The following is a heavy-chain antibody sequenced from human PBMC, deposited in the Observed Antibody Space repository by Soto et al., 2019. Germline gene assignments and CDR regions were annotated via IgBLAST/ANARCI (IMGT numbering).Heavy chain of an antibody. CDR3: ARARIVVVVAATHGYYYYGMDV. CDR1: GGTFSSYA. J-gene: IGHJ6*02. D-gene: IGHD2-15*01. CDR2: IIPIFGTA. V-gene: IGHV1-69*13. Sequence: ASVKVSCKASGGTFSSYAISWVRQAPGQGLEWMGGIIPIFGTANYAQKFQGRVTITADESTSTAYMELSSLRSEDTAVYYCARARIVVVVAATHGYYYYGMDVWGQGTTVTVS.